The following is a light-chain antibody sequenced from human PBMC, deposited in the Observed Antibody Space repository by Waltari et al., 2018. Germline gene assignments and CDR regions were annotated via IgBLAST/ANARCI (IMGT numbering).Light chain of an antibody. CDR2: SNT. Sequence: QSVLTQPPSLSGAPGQRVTISCAGNNSNIGAGYEVNWYQQLQGSAPKLLIYSNTKPPSGIPDRFSASKSGTSVSLAITGVQAEDEADYYCQSYDSKSSLIFGGGTRLTVL. CDR3: QSYDSKSSLI. CDR1: NSNIGAGYE. V-gene: IGLV1-40*01. J-gene: IGLJ2*01.